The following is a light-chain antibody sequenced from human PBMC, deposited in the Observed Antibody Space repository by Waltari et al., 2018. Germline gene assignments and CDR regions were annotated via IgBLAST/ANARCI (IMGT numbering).Light chain of an antibody. Sequence: VMTQSPATLSVSPGERATLSCRASQSVSRNLAWYQQKPDQAPRLLIYGAYTRGTGIPARFSGSGSGTEFSLTISSLQSEDFAVYYCQQYISWPWTFGQGTKVEIK. J-gene: IGKJ1*01. V-gene: IGKV3-15*01. CDR3: QQYISWPWT. CDR2: GAY. CDR1: QSVSRN.